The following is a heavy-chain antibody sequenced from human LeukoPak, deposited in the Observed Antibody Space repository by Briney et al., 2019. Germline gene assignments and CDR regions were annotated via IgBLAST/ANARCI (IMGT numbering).Heavy chain of an antibody. CDR2: INPNSGVT. Sequence: ASVKVSCKASGYTFTDYYMHWVQQAPGQGLEWMGWINPNSGVTNYAQNFQGRVTMTRDTSISTAYMELTWLSSDDTAVYYCARERSNGGLRLDFWGQGTLVTASS. J-gene: IGHJ4*02. V-gene: IGHV1-2*02. CDR3: ARERSNGGLRLDF. CDR1: GYTFTDYY. D-gene: IGHD3-16*01.